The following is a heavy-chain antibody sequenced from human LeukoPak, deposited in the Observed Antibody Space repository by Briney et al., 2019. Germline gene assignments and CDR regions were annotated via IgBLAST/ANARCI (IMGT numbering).Heavy chain of an antibody. CDR3: ARGYSGSYIYFDY. CDR2: INPYSGDT. V-gene: IGHV1-2*02. CDR1: GYTFTGYY. Sequence: ASVKVSCKSSGYTFTGYYMHWVRQVPGQGLEWMGWINPYSGDTNYAQKFQGRVTMARDTSIGTAYMELSRLRSDDTAVYYCARGYSGSYIYFDYWGQGTLVTVSS. J-gene: IGHJ4*02. D-gene: IGHD1-26*01.